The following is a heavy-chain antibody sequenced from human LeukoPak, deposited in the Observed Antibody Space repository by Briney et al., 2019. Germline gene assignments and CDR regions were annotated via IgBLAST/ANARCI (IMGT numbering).Heavy chain of an antibody. D-gene: IGHD6-19*01. CDR2: MNPNSGNT. CDR1: GYTFTSYD. CDR3: ASAVAGYYYYYMDV. V-gene: IGHV1-8*03. Sequence: ASVKVSCKASGYTFTSYDINWVRQATGQGLEWMGWMNPNSGNTGYAQKFQGRVTITRNTSISTAYMELSSLRSEDTAVYYCASAVAGYYYYYMDVWGKRTTVTVSS. J-gene: IGHJ6*03.